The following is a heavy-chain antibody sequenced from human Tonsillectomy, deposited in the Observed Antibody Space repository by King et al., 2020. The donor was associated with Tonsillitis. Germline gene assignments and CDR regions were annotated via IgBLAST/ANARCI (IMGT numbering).Heavy chain of an antibody. V-gene: IGHV3-9*01. J-gene: IGHJ6*03. Sequence: EVQLVESGGGLVQPGRSLRLSCAASGFTFEDFSMHWVRQAPGKGLEWVAGIGWNCGLIGYSDSLKGRFTISRDNAKNSLYLQMSSLRAEDTALYYCAKDVISIVSSYYYYMDVWGKGTTVTVSS. D-gene: IGHD5/OR15-5a*01. CDR1: GFTFEDFS. CDR3: AKDVISIVSSYYYYMDV. CDR2: IGWNCGLI.